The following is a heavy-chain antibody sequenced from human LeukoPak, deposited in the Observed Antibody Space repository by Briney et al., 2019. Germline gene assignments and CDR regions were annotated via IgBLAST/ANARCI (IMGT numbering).Heavy chain of an antibody. CDR3: ARSPAY. V-gene: IGHV4-38-2*01. CDR1: GYSISSDYY. CDR2: IYHSGNT. J-gene: IGHJ4*02. Sequence: PSDTLSLTCDVSGYSISSDYYWGWIRQPPGKGLEWIGSIYHSGNTYYNTSLKSRITISANTSKNQFFLKLSSVTAADTAVYYCARSPAYWGQGTLVTVSS.